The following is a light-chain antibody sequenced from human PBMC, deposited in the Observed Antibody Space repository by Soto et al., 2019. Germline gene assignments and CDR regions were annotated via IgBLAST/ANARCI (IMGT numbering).Light chain of an antibody. CDR3: SSYTSSSTLYV. CDR1: SSDVGGYNY. Sequence: QCVLTQPASVSGSPGQSITISCTATSSDVGGYNYVSWYQQHPGKAPKLMIYDVSNRPSGVCYRFSGSKSGNTASLTISGLQAEDEADYYCSSYTSSSTLYVFGTGTKVTVL. CDR2: DVS. V-gene: IGLV2-14*03. J-gene: IGLJ1*01.